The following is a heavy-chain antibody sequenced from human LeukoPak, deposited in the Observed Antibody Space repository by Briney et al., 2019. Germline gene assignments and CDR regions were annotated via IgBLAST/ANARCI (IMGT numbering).Heavy chain of an antibody. CDR1: GYTFTSYG. J-gene: IGHJ4*02. CDR3: ARVYSSGWYGLYYFDY. Sequence: VSVTLSCKASGYTFTSYGISWVRQAPGQGLEWMGWISAYNGNTNYAQKLQGRVTMTTDTSTSTAYMELRSLRSDDTAVYYCARVYSSGWYGLYYFDYWGQGTLVTVSP. V-gene: IGHV1-18*01. CDR2: ISAYNGNT. D-gene: IGHD6-19*01.